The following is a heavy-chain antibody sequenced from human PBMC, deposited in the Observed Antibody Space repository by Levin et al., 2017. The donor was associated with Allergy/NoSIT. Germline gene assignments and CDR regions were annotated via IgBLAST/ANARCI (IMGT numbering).Heavy chain of an antibody. CDR2: ISSNGGST. CDR1: GFTFSSYA. D-gene: IGHD6-13*01. Sequence: GGSLRLSCSASGFTFSSYAMHWVRQAPGKGLEYVSAISSNGGSTYYADSVKGRFTISRDNSKNTLYLQMSSLRAEDTAVYYCVKGAAADHFDYWGQGTLVTVSS. J-gene: IGHJ4*02. CDR3: VKGAAADHFDY. V-gene: IGHV3-64D*06.